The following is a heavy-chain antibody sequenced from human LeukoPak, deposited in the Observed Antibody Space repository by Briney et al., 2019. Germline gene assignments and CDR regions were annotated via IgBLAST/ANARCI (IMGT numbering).Heavy chain of an antibody. V-gene: IGHV3-49*04. CDR3: TRHIAAAGTGWFDP. J-gene: IGHJ5*02. D-gene: IGHD6-13*01. Sequence: GSLRLSCTASGFTFGDYAMSWVRQAPGKGLEWVGFIRSKAYGGTTEYAASVKGRFTISRDDSKSFAYLQMNSLKTEDTAVYYCTRHIAAAGTGWFDPWGQGTLVTVSS. CDR2: IRSKAYGGTT. CDR1: GFTFGDYA.